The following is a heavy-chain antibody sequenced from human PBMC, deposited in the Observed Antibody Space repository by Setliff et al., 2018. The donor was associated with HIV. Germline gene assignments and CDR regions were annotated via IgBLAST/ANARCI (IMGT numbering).Heavy chain of an antibody. V-gene: IGHV4-39*01. CDR2: LRPSGNT. D-gene: IGHD3-16*01. J-gene: IGHJ5*02. CDR1: GGPIGSSSYY. Sequence: SETLSLTCSVSGGPIGSSSYYWGWIRQPPGKGLEWIGSLRPSGNTYYNPSLKSRVTISVDTSKNQFSLNLNSVTATDTAVYYCAKRTFGSGRLDPWGQGTLVTVSS. CDR3: AKRTFGSGRLDP.